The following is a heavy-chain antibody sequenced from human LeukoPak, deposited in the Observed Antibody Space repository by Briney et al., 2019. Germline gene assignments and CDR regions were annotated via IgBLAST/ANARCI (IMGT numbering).Heavy chain of an antibody. CDR1: GGSISNTNYY. CDR2: IYYSGST. Sequence: SETLSLTCTVSGGSISNTNYYWSWIRQPPGKGLEWIGYIYYSGSTNYNPSLKSRVTISVDTSKNQFSLKLSSVTAADTAVYYCARASVSYYYDSSGFDYWGQGTLVTVSS. CDR3: ARASVSYYYDSSGFDY. J-gene: IGHJ4*02. V-gene: IGHV4-61*01. D-gene: IGHD3-22*01.